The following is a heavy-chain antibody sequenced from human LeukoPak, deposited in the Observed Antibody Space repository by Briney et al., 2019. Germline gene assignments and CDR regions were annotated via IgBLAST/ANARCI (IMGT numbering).Heavy chain of an antibody. D-gene: IGHD3-10*01. V-gene: IGHV4-4*07. CDR2: LYIGRET. CDR1: DVSISNYY. Sequence: SETLSLTCTVSDVSISNYYWTWIRQPAGKGLEWIGRLYIGRETDYNPSLKSRVTISVDTSKNQFSLKLSSVTAADTAVYYCARGHSITMVRGVINWFDPWGQGTLVTVSS. CDR3: ARGHSITMVRGVINWFDP. J-gene: IGHJ5*02.